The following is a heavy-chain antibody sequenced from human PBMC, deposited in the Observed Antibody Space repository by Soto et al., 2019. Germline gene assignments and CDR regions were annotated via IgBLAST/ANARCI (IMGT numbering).Heavy chain of an antibody. CDR1: GFTFSSYA. Sequence: XGSLRLSCAASGFTFSSYAMSWVRQSPGKGLDWVSAISGSGGSTYYADSVKGRFTISRDNSKNTLYLQMNSLRAEDTAVYYCAKVPGIAANYYYYGMDVWGQGTTVTVSS. V-gene: IGHV3-23*01. CDR3: AKVPGIAANYYYYGMDV. J-gene: IGHJ6*02. CDR2: ISGSGGST. D-gene: IGHD6-13*01.